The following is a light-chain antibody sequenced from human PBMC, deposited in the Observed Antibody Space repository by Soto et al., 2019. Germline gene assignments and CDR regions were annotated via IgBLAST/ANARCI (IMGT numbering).Light chain of an antibody. Sequence: QSVLKQPPSVSAAPGQKVTISCSGSSSNIGNNYVSWYQQLPGTAPKLLIYENNKRPSGIPDRFSGSKSGTSATLGITGLQTVDEADYYCGTWDSSLPHVFGTVTNLTDL. CDR1: SSNIGNNY. J-gene: IGLJ1*01. CDR2: ENN. CDR3: GTWDSSLPHV. V-gene: IGLV1-51*02.